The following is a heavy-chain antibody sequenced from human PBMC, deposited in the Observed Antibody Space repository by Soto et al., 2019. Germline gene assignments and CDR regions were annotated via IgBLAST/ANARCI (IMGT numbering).Heavy chain of an antibody. CDR1: GGSITNGDYY. V-gene: IGHV4-31*03. D-gene: IGHD6-13*01. Sequence: QVQLQESGPGLVRPSQTLSLTCTVSGGSITNGDYYWNWIRQHPGKGLEWIGYINYRGTTFYNPSGNRRVVISGEPSKNQSDLNLSSVTAAETAVYVCARDAAGEAPYCGQGTLVTVSS. J-gene: IGHJ4*02. CDR2: INYRGTT. CDR3: ARDAAGEAPY.